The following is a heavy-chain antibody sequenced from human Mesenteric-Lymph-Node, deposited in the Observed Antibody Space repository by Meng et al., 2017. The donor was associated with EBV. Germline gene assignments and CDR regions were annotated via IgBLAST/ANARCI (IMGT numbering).Heavy chain of an antibody. CDR3: ARDSTGDSRRFDP. Sequence: QVQLVQSGAEVKKPGASVKVSCKASGYTFTSYAMHWLRQAPGQRLEWMGWINAGNGDTKYSQKFHGRVTITRDTSATTAYMELRSLTSEDTAVYYCARDSTGDSRRFDPWGQGTLVTVSS. CDR2: INAGNGDT. D-gene: IGHD3-22*01. CDR1: GYTFTSYA. J-gene: IGHJ5*02. V-gene: IGHV1-3*01.